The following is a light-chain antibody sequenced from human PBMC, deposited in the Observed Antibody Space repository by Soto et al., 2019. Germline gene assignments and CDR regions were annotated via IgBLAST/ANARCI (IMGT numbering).Light chain of an antibody. CDR1: QSVSSN. CDR2: GAS. Sequence: EIVMTQSPATLSVSPGERATLSCRASQSVSSNLPWYQQKPGQAPRLLIYGASTRATGVPARFSGSGSGTEFTLTISSLQSEDFVVYYCQQYDNWPFTFGPGTKVDIK. V-gene: IGKV3-15*01. J-gene: IGKJ3*01. CDR3: QQYDNWPFT.